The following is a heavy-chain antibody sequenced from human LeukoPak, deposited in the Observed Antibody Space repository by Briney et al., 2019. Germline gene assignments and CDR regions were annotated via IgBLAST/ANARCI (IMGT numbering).Heavy chain of an antibody. D-gene: IGHD3-16*02. CDR1: GFTFSDYY. V-gene: IGHV3-11*04. CDR2: ISSSGSTI. Sequence: KAGGSLRLSCAASGFTFSDYYMSWIRQAPGKGLEWVSYISSSGSTIYYADSVKGRFTISRDNAKNSLYLQMNSLRAEDTAVYYCARAGGHLWPTYYDYVWGSYRAIGGFDYWGQGTLVTVSS. J-gene: IGHJ4*02. CDR3: ARAGGHLWPTYYDYVWGSYRAIGGFDY.